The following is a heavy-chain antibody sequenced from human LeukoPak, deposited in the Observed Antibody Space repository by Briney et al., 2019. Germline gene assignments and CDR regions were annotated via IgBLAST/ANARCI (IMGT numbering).Heavy chain of an antibody. CDR3: ARVNYDILTGYSGAVYYFDY. D-gene: IGHD3-9*01. V-gene: IGHV1-3*01. CDR2: INAGNGNT. J-gene: IGHJ4*02. Sequence: ASVKVSCKASGYTFTSYAMHWVRQAPGQRLEWMGWINAGNGNTKYSQKFQGRVTITRDTSASTAYMELSSLGSEDTAVYYCARVNYDILTGYSGAVYYFDYWGQGTLVTVSS. CDR1: GYTFTSYA.